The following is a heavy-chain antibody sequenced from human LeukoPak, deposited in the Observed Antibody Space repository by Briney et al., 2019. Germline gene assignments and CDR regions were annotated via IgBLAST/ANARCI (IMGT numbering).Heavy chain of an antibody. J-gene: IGHJ4*02. Sequence: SETLSLTCAVYGGSFSGYYWSWIRQPPGKGLEWIGEINHSGSTNYNPSLKSRVTISVDTSKNQFSLKLSSVTAADTAVYYCARVWMYSSGWLDYWGQGTLVTVSS. D-gene: IGHD6-19*01. CDR1: GGSFSGYY. CDR2: INHSGST. V-gene: IGHV4-34*01. CDR3: ARVWMYSSGWLDY.